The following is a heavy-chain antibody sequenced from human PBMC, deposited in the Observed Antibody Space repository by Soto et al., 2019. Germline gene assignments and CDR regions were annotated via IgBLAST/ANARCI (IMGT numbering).Heavy chain of an antibody. CDR2: IYYSGST. D-gene: IGHD3-3*01. CDR1: GGSISSGGYY. Sequence: SETLSLTCTVSGGSISSGGYYWSWIRQHPGKGLEWIGYIYYSGSTYYNPSLKSRVTISVDTSKNQFSLKLSSVTAADTAVYYCARGAVLRFLEWLPNDYYYYGMGVWGQGTTVTVSS. CDR3: ARGAVLRFLEWLPNDYYYYGMGV. J-gene: IGHJ6*02. V-gene: IGHV4-31*03.